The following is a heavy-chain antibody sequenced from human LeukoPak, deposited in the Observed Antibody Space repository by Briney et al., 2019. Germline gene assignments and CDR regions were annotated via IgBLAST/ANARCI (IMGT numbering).Heavy chain of an antibody. CDR3: ARDRRVRGVITTPNDAFDI. D-gene: IGHD3-10*01. Sequence: ASVKVSCKASGGTFSSYAISWVRQAPGQGLEWMGRIIPILGIANYAQKFQGRVTITADKSTSTAYMELSSLRSEDTAVYYCARDRRVRGVITTPNDAFDIWGQGTMVTVSS. J-gene: IGHJ3*02. CDR1: GGTFSSYA. V-gene: IGHV1-69*04. CDR2: IIPILGIA.